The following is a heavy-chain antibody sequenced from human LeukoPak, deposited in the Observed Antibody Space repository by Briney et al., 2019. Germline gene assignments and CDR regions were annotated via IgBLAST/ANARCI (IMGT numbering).Heavy chain of an antibody. CDR1: GLTFSSYT. D-gene: IGHD6-13*01. J-gene: IGHJ4*02. V-gene: IGHV3-23*01. CDR2: ISDSGGST. CDR3: ARAPFPEYSSSWYYFDY. Sequence: PGGSLRLSCAAPGLTFSSYTMSWVRQAAGKGLEWVSTISDSGGSTYYADSVKGRFTISRDNAQNSLYLQMNSLRAEDSSVYYCARAPFPEYSSSWYYFDYWGQGTLVTVSS.